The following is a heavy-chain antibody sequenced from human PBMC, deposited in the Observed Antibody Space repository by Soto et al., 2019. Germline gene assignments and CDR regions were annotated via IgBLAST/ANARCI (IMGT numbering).Heavy chain of an antibody. D-gene: IGHD2-2*01. CDR3: ARDYCSTSSCFDY. CDR1: GFIFNNYG. J-gene: IGHJ4*02. V-gene: IGHV3-33*01. CDR2: IWYDGSKK. Sequence: PGGSLRLSCTTSGFIFNNYGMHWVRRAPGKGLERVAAIWYDGSKKYYVDSVNGRFTISRVSSKKMVYLQMNSLRVEDTAVYYCARDYCSTSSCFDYWGQGTPVTVSS.